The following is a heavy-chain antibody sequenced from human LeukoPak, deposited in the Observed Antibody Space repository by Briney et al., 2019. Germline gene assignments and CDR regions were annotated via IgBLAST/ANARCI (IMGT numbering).Heavy chain of an antibody. D-gene: IGHD5-12*01. Sequence: SETLSLTCTVSGGSISSGSYYWSWIRQPAGKGLEWIGRIYTSGSTNYNPSLKSRATISVDTSKNQFSLKLSSVTAADTAVYYCARAIVVTNWFDPWGQGTLVTVSS. J-gene: IGHJ5*02. CDR2: IYTSGST. V-gene: IGHV4-61*02. CDR1: GGSISSGSYY. CDR3: ARAIVVTNWFDP.